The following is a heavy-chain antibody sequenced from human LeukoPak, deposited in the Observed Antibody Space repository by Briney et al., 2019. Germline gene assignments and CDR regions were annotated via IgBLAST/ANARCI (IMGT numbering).Heavy chain of an antibody. Sequence: SETLSLPCAVYGGSFSGYYWSWIRQPPGKGLEWIGEINRSGSTNYNPSLKSRVTISVDTSKNQFSLKLSSVTAADAAVYFCASDSYSSIGYFWSQGTLVTVSS. CDR3: ASDSYSSIGYF. CDR1: GGSFSGYY. CDR2: INRSGST. J-gene: IGHJ4*02. D-gene: IGHD6-13*01. V-gene: IGHV4-34*01.